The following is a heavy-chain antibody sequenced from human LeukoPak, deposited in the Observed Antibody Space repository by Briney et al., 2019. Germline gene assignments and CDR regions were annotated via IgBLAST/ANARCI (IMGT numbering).Heavy chain of an antibody. CDR3: ASSDCGSGSYMNWFDP. CDR1: GDSVSSYY. D-gene: IGHD3-10*01. Sequence: SETLSLTCIVSGDSVSSYYWSWIRQPPGKGLEWIGYIYYSGSTNYNPSLKSRVTISVDTSKNQFSLKLSSVTAADTTVYYCASSDCGSGSYMNWFDPWGQGTLVTVSS. J-gene: IGHJ5*02. CDR2: IYYSGST. V-gene: IGHV4-59*02.